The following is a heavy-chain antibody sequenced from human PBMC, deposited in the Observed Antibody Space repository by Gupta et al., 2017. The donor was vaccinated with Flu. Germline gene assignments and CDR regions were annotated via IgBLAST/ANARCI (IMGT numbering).Heavy chain of an antibody. V-gene: IGHV4-39*01. CDR3: ARHIVVVPAAIPGWFDP. CDR2: IYYSGST. J-gene: IGHJ5*02. D-gene: IGHD2-2*02. Sequence: PGKGLEWIGSIYYSGSTYYNPSLKSRVTISVDTSKNQFSLKLSSVTAADTAVYYCARHIVVVPAAIPGWFDPWGQGTLVTVSS.